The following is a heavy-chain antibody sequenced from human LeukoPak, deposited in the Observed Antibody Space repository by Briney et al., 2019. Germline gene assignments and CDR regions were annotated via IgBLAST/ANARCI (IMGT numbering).Heavy chain of an antibody. CDR2: IYYSGST. Sequence: SETLSLTCTVSGGSISSYYWSWIRQPPGKGLEWIGYIYYSGSTNYNPSLNSRVTISVDTSKDQFSLKLSSVTAADTAVYYCARGSYGDYGLELDYWGQGTLVTVSS. J-gene: IGHJ4*02. CDR1: GGSISSYY. D-gene: IGHD4-17*01. V-gene: IGHV4-59*01. CDR3: ARGSYGDYGLELDY.